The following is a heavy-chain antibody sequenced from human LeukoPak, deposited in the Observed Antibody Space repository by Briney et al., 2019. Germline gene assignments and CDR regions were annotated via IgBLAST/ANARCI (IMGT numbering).Heavy chain of an antibody. CDR2: INPNSGGT. Sequence: ASVKVSCKASGYTFTGYYMHWVRPAPGQGLEWMGWINPNSGGTNYAQKFQGWVTMTRDTSISTAYMELSRLRSDDTAVYYCAGDRVDYGDYVDGPGGYYYYGMDVWGQGTTVTVS. CDR1: GYTFTGYY. J-gene: IGHJ6*02. V-gene: IGHV1-2*04. D-gene: IGHD4-17*01. CDR3: AGDRVDYGDYVDGPGGYYYYGMDV.